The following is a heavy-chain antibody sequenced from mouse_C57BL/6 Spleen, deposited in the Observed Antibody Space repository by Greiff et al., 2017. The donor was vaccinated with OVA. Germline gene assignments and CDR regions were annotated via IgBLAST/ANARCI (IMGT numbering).Heavy chain of an antibody. CDR3: ARDRDDGSSYWYFDV. J-gene: IGHJ1*03. Sequence: EVKLVESGPGMVKPSQSLSLTCTVTGYSITSGYDWHWIRHFPGNKLEWMGYISYSGSTNYNPSLKSRISITHDTSKNHFFLKLNSVTTEDTATYYCARDRDDGSSYWYFDVWGTGTTVTVSS. D-gene: IGHD1-1*01. CDR2: ISYSGST. V-gene: IGHV3-1*01. CDR1: GYSITSGYD.